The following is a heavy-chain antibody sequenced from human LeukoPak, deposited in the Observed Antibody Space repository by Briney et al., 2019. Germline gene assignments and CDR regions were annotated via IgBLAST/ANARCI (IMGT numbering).Heavy chain of an antibody. CDR3: ARATPYYDFWSGYPYGMDV. CDR2: IYYSGST. V-gene: IGHV4-61*01. J-gene: IGHJ6*02. Sequence: SETLSLTCTVSGGSVSSGSYYWSWIRQPPGKGLEWIGYIYYSGSTNYNPSLKSRVTISVDTSKNQFSLKLSSVTAADTAVYYCARATPYYDFWSGYPYGMDVWGQGTTVTVSS. D-gene: IGHD3-3*01. CDR1: GGSVSSGSYY.